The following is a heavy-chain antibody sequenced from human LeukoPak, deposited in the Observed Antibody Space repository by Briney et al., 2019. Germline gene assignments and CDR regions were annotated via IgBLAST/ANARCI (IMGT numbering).Heavy chain of an antibody. CDR2: IYYSGST. J-gene: IGHJ4*02. Sequence: SETLSLTCTVSGGSISSGDYYWSWIRQPPGKGLEWIGYIYYSGSTYYNPSLKSRVTISVDTSKNQFSLKLSSVTAADTAVYYSARGMPDFWSGYYPYWGQGTLVTVSS. CDR3: ARGMPDFWSGYYPY. V-gene: IGHV4-30-4*01. CDR1: GGSISSGDYY. D-gene: IGHD3-3*01.